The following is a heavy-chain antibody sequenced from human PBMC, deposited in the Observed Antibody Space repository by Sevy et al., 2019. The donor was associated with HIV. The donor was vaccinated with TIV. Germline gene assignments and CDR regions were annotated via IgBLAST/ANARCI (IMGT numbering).Heavy chain of an antibody. CDR2: VSSSADTI. CDR1: GFTFSSYA. CDR3: AKRGGQYDLGMDV. J-gene: IGHJ6*02. D-gene: IGHD3-3*01. V-gene: IGHV3-48*03. Sequence: GGSLRLSCAASGFTFSSYAMNWVRQAPGKGLEWVSYVSSSADTIYYADSVRGRFTISRDNAKKSLYLQMNSLRAEDTAVYYCAKRGGQYDLGMDVWGQGTTVTVSS.